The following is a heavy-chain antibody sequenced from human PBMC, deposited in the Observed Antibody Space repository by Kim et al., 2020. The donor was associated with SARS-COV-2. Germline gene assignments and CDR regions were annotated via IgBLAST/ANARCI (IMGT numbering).Heavy chain of an antibody. Sequence: SVKGRFTISRDNSKNPLYMQMNSLRAEDTAVYYCARGRRGTGYFPGELDYWGQGTLVTVSS. J-gene: IGHJ4*02. V-gene: IGHV3-30*07. CDR3: ARGRRGTGYFPGELDY. D-gene: IGHD3-9*01.